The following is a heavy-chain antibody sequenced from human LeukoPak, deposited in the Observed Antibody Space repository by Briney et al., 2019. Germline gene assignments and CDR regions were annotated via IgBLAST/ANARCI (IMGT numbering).Heavy chain of an antibody. CDR2: IYSGDNT. D-gene: IGHD3-16*01. CDR1: GSTVSNNY. CDR3: AGRRVLDASFDY. J-gene: IGHJ4*02. V-gene: IGHV3-66*02. Sequence: GGSLRLSCAASGSTVSNNYMSWVRQAPGKGLEWVSVIYSGDNTYYVESVKGRFTISRDNSKNTQFLQMNRLRAEDTAVYYCAGRRVLDASFDYWGQGTLVTVSS.